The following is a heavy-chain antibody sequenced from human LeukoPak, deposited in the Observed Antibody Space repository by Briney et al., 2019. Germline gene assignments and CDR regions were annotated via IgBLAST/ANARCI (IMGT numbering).Heavy chain of an antibody. Sequence: SETLSLTCTVSGGSISTHYWTFIRQPPGKGLEWIGYGYYSGITDYNPSLKSRVTISVDTSKNQFSLNLNSVTAADTAVYYCARSRGLAGAATVIDFWGQGILTTVSS. D-gene: IGHD2-15*01. CDR1: GGSISTHY. J-gene: IGHJ4*02. CDR2: GYYSGIT. V-gene: IGHV4-59*08. CDR3: ARSRGLAGAATVIDF.